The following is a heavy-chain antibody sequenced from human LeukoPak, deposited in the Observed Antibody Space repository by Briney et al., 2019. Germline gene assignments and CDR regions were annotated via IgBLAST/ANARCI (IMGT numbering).Heavy chain of an antibody. CDR1: GGSISSYY. CDR2: IYYSGDT. V-gene: IGHV4-59*01. J-gene: IGHJ5*02. D-gene: IGHD1-26*01. CDR3: ARTIVGANSGFDP. Sequence: SETLSLTCTVSGGSISSYYWTWIRQPPGKGLEWIAYIYYSGDTNYNPSLKSRVTISLDTSKNQFSLKLSSVTAADTAVYYCARTIVGANSGFDPWGQGTLVTVSS.